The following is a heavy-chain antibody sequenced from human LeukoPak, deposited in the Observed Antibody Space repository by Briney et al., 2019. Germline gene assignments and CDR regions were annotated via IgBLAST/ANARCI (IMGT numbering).Heavy chain of an antibody. CDR2: IRGNGGNT. J-gene: IGHJ4*02. D-gene: IGHD6-13*01. V-gene: IGHV3-64D*06. Sequence: GGSLRLSCSASGFTFSSYVMQWVRQAPGKGLEYVSAIRGNGGNTYYADSVKGRFTISRDNSKNTLYLQTSSLRPEDTAVYYCVKSPPPWADSSSYQMDYWGQGTLVTVSS. CDR1: GFTFSSYV. CDR3: VKSPPPWADSSSYQMDY.